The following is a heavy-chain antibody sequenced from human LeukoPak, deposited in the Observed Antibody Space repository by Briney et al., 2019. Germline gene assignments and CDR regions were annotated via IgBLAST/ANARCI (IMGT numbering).Heavy chain of an antibody. CDR2: IFVSDTSGIT. V-gene: IGHV4-61*02. CDR3: ARTSPHNDISTGLDV. Sequence: SETLSLTCTVSGCSISSGPYYWSWIRQPAGKGLEWIGRIFVSDTSGITNYNPSLKTRVTISLDRSKNQVSLQLSTVTAADTAVYYCARTSPHNDISTGLDVWGKGTTVTVPS. D-gene: IGHD3-9*01. J-gene: IGHJ6*04. CDR1: GCSISSGPYY.